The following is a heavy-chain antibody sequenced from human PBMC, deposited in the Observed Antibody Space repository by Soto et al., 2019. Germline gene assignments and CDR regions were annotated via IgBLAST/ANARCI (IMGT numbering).Heavy chain of an antibody. Sequence: GGSLRLSCAASGFTFSNYAMSWVRQAPGKGLEWVSAISGSDGTTYYADSVRGRFTISRDNSKDTLSLQMNSLRAEDTALYYCANLLAVSGPFWGQGTLVTVSS. CDR1: GFTFSNYA. D-gene: IGHD6-19*01. CDR3: ANLLAVSGPF. V-gene: IGHV3-23*01. J-gene: IGHJ4*02. CDR2: ISGSDGTT.